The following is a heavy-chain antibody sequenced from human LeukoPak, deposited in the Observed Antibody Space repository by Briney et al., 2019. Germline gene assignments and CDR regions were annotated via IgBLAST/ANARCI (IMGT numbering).Heavy chain of an antibody. CDR3: ARASAYGNFDH. J-gene: IGHJ4*02. V-gene: IGHV1-46*01. D-gene: IGHD3-10*01. Sequence: GASVKVSCKASGYTFTDYYIHYIRQAPGQGLERMGIIDPSGGSPVYAQKFQGRVAMTRDTSTSTVYMGLSSLRSEDTAVYYCARASAYGNFDHWGQGTLVTVSS. CDR1: GYTFTDYY. CDR2: IDPSGGSP.